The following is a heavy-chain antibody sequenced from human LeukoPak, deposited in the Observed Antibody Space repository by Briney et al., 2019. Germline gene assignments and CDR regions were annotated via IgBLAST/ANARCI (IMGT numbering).Heavy chain of an antibody. V-gene: IGHV3-53*01. Sequence: PSETLSLTCTVSGYSISSDYFWAWIRQPPGKGLEWVSVIYSGGSTYFADSVKGRFTISRDNSKNTLYLQMNSLRAEDTAVYYCARVDGSYSGPDDAFDIWGQGTMVTVSS. CDR1: GYSISSDY. D-gene: IGHD1-26*01. J-gene: IGHJ3*02. CDR2: IYSGGST. CDR3: ARVDGSYSGPDDAFDI.